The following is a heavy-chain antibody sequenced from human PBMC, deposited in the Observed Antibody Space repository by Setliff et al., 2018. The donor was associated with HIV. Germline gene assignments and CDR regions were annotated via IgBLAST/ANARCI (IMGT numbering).Heavy chain of an antibody. J-gene: IGHJ6*03. CDR1: EFIFSRYA. CDR3: ARVQYFNSGGYWATIRHYYMDA. D-gene: IGHD3-22*01. Sequence: GGSLRLSCAASEFIFSRYAIYWVRQAPGKGLEWVAVISSDGSDKYYADSVKGRFTISRDNSKNTLYLQMNSLRAEDTAVYYCARVQYFNSGGYWATIRHYYMDAWGEGTAVTVSS. CDR2: ISSDGSDK. V-gene: IGHV3-30*07.